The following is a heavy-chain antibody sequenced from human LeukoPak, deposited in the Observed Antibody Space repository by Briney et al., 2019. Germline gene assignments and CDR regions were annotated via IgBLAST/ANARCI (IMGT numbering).Heavy chain of an antibody. CDR3: ARQRAGHAFDI. CDR1: GFTFSSYA. CDR2: ISGSGGST. V-gene: IGHV3-23*01. J-gene: IGHJ3*02. Sequence: GGSLRLSCAASGFTFSSYAMSWVRQAPGKGLEWVSAISGSGGSTYYADSVKGRFTISRDNAKNLLFLQMNSLRAEDTAVYYCARQRAGHAFDIWGQGTMVTVSS.